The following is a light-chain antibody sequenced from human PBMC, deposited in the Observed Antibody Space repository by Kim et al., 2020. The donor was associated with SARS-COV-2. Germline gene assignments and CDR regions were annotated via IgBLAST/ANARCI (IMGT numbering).Light chain of an antibody. V-gene: IGLV2-11*03. Sequence: GQSVTISCTGTSSDVGGYNYVSWYQQHPDKAPRLMIFDVTKRPSGVPDRFSGSKSGDTASLTISGLQADDGADYYCCSYAGSYTLVFGGGTQLTVL. CDR2: DVT. J-gene: IGLJ2*01. CDR3: CSYAGSYTLV. CDR1: SSDVGGYNY.